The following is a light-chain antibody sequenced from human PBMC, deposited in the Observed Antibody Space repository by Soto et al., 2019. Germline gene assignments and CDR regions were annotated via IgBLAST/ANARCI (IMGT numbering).Light chain of an antibody. Sequence: QSVLTQPASVSGSPGQSITISCTGTSSDVGGYNYVSWYQQHPGKAPKLMIYDVSNRPSGVSNRFSGSKSGNTASLTISGLQAEDEADYYCSSYTSSILWVFGTGTKVTVL. CDR2: DVS. CDR3: SSYTSSILWV. V-gene: IGLV2-14*01. CDR1: SSDVGGYNY. J-gene: IGLJ1*01.